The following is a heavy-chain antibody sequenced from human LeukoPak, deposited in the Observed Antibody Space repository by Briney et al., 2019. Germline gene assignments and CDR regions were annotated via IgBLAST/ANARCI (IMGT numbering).Heavy chain of an antibody. CDR3: VKDPRDTYGTNWFVS. D-gene: IGHD2-21*01. Sequence: SGGSLRLSCVASGFSFGNYAMSWVRQAPGKGLQWIPQISGTGGATWYAGFARDRFTISRDNSKKTLYLQMSGLRVEDTAMYYCVKDPRDTYGTNWFVSWGQGTLLIVSS. CDR2: ISGTGGAT. J-gene: IGHJ5*01. CDR1: GFSFGNYA. V-gene: IGHV3-23*01.